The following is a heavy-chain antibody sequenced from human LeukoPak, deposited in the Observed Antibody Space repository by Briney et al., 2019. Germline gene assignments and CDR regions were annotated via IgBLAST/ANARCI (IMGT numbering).Heavy chain of an antibody. CDR1: GFSFSNAW. Sequence: PGGSLRLSCAASGFSFSNAWMSWVRQAPGKGLEWVGRIKSAPDGMRTDYAALVKDRFTISRDDSKNTLYLQMNSLETEDTAVYHCTTVPGRDSRTLRRYFDYWGQGILVTVSS. CDR2: IKSAPDGMRT. J-gene: IGHJ4*02. V-gene: IGHV3-15*01. CDR3: TTVPGRDSRTLRRYFDY. D-gene: IGHD2-15*01.